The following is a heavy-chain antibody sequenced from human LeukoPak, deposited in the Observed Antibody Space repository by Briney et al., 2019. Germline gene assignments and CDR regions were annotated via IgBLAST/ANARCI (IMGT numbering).Heavy chain of an antibody. D-gene: IGHD3-10*01. CDR3: ARDPYYYGSGSYRRIYYYMDV. V-gene: IGHV1-2*06. Sequence: GASVKVSCKASGYTFTGYYMHWVRQAPGQGLEWMGRINPNSGGPNYAQKSQGRVTMTRDTSISTAYMALSRLRSDDTAVYYCARDPYYYGSGSYRRIYYYMDVWGKGTTVTVSS. J-gene: IGHJ6*03. CDR1: GYTFTGYY. CDR2: INPNSGGP.